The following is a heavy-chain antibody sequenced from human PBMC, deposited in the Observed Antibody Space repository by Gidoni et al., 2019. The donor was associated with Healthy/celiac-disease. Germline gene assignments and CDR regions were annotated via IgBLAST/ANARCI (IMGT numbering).Heavy chain of an antibody. CDR1: GGTLGSYA. D-gene: IGHD4-17*01. J-gene: IGHJ5*02. Sequence: VQVVQSGAEVKKPGSWVKVSWKAYGGTLGSYAISWVRQAPGQGLEWMGGIIPIFCTANYAHKFQGRVPITSYESTSTAYMELSSLRSEDTAVYYCARAKGILLRWQWWFDPWGQGTLVTVSS. CDR2: IIPIFCTA. CDR3: ARAKGILLRWQWWFDP. V-gene: IGHV1-69*01.